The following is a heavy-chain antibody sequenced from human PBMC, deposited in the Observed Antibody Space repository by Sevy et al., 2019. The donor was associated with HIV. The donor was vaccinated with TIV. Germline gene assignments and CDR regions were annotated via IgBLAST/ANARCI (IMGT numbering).Heavy chain of an antibody. CDR1: GLTFSRYG. V-gene: IGHV3-33*01. J-gene: IGHJ3*02. D-gene: IGHD2-15*01. Sequence: GGSLRLSCAASGLTFSRYGMHWVRQPPGKGLEWVAVIWSDGSNEDYADSVKGRFTISRDNFKNTLYLQVSSLRAEDTALYYCATDAGAAAFDIWGLGTMVTVSS. CDR3: ATDAGAAAFDI. CDR2: IWSDGSNE.